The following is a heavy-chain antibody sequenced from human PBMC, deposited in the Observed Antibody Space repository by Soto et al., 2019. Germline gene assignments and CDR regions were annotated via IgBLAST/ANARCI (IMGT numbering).Heavy chain of an antibody. D-gene: IGHD2-2*01. CDR1: GFTFSSYG. CDR2: IWYDGSNK. J-gene: IGHJ5*02. Sequence: PGGSLRLSCAASGFTFSSYGMHWVRQAPGKGLEWVAVIWYDGSNKYYADSVKGRFAISRDNSKNTLYLQMNSLRAEDTAVYYCARQNKRSLPAAIYWFDPWGQGTLVTVSS. V-gene: IGHV3-33*01. CDR3: ARQNKRSLPAAIYWFDP.